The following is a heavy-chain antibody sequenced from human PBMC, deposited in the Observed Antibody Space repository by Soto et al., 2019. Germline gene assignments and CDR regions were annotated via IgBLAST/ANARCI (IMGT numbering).Heavy chain of an antibody. CDR1: GYSFTSYW. CDR3: ARTKTTDYYYYYGMDV. J-gene: IGHJ6*02. Sequence: PGESLEISCKGSGYSFTSYWIGWVRQMPGKGLEWMGIIYPGDSDTRYSPSFQGQVTISADKSISTAYLQWSSLKASDTAMYYCARTKTTDYYYYYGMDVWGQGTTVTVSS. CDR2: IYPGDSDT. D-gene: IGHD4-17*01. V-gene: IGHV5-51*01.